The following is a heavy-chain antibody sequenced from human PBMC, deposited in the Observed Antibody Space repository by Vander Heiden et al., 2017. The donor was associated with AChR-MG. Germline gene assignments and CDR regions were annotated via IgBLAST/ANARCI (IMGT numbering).Heavy chain of an antibody. CDR2: ISGSGGST. J-gene: IGHJ4*02. V-gene: IGHV3-23*01. D-gene: IGHD3-10*01. CDR1: GFTFSSYA. Sequence: EVQLLESGGGLVQPGGSLRLSCAASGFTFSSYAMSWVRQAPGKGLEWVSAISGSGGSTYYADSVKGRFTISRDNSKNTLYLQMNSLRAEDTAVYYCAKDFIRIITMVRGVTSYFDYWGQGTLVTVSS. CDR3: AKDFIRIITMVRGVTSYFDY.